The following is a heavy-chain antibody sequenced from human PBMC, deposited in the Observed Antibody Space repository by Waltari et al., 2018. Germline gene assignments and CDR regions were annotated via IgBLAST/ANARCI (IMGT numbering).Heavy chain of an antibody. V-gene: IGHV4-39*01. CDR2: FSYNGNT. J-gene: IGHJ4*02. CDR1: GGSISSTSYY. D-gene: IGHD2-15*01. CDR3: ARPGRVGGGSLMGLDY. Sequence: QLQLQELGPGLVKPSETLSLTCSVSGGSISSTSYYWGWIRQPPGKGLEWIGSFSYNGNTYYNPSLKSRVTISVDTSKNQFSLQLTSVTAADTAMYYCARPGRVGGGSLMGLDYWGQGTLVTVSS.